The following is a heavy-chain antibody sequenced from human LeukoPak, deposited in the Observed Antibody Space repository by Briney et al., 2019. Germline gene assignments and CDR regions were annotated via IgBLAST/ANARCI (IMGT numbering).Heavy chain of an antibody. CDR1: GGSINYYY. V-gene: IGHV4-59*01. J-gene: IGHJ4*02. D-gene: IGHD5-12*01. Sequence: PSETLSLTCTVSGGSINYYYWSWIRRSPGKGLEWIGYIYYTGRTKYNPSLQSRVTISVDTSKNQFSLNLSSVSAADTAVYYCARNGRGNIVDFDYWGQGTLVTVSS. CDR2: IYYTGRT. CDR3: ARNGRGNIVDFDY.